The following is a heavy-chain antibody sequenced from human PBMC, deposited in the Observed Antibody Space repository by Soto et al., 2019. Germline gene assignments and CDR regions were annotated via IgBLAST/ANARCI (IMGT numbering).Heavy chain of an antibody. V-gene: IGHV3-23*01. Sequence: HPGGSLRLSCAASGFTFASYAMSWVRQAPGKGPEWVSDISGSGGPTFYADSVKGRFTISRDNSKNTLYLQMNSLRDEDTAVYYCAKGSSSGYLYHFDYWGQGTLVTVSS. CDR3: AKGSSSGYLYHFDY. J-gene: IGHJ4*02. CDR1: GFTFASYA. CDR2: ISGSGGPT. D-gene: IGHD3-22*01.